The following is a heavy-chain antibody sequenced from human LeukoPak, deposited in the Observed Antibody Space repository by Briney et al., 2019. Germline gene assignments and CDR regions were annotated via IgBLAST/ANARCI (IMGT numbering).Heavy chain of an antibody. D-gene: IGHD3-3*01. CDR3: ARGSDFWSGYYSLYYFDY. CDR2: INHSGST. V-gene: IGHV4-34*01. Sequence: PSETLSLTCTVSGSSISSYYWSWIRQPPGKGLEWIGEINHSGSTNYNPSLKSRVTISVDTSKNQFSLKLSSVTAADTAVYYCARGSDFWSGYYSLYYFDYWGQGTLVTVSS. J-gene: IGHJ4*02. CDR1: GSSISSYY.